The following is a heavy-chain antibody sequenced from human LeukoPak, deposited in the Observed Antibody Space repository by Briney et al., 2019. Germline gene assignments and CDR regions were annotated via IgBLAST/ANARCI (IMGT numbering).Heavy chain of an antibody. J-gene: IGHJ4*02. V-gene: IGHV1-46*03. Sequence: ASVKVSCKASGYTFTSYYMHWVRQAPGQGLEWMGIINPSGGSTSYAQKFQGRVTVTRDTSTSTVYMELSSLRSEDTAVYYCARAPDYDFWSGYSQTHFDYWGQGTLVTVSS. CDR1: GYTFTSYY. CDR3: ARAPDYDFWSGYSQTHFDY. D-gene: IGHD3-3*01. CDR2: INPSGGST.